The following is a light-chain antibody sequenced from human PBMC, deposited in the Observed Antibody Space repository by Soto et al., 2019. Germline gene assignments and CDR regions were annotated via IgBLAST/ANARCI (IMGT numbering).Light chain of an antibody. J-gene: IGLJ1*01. V-gene: IGLV1-44*01. Sequence: QSALTQPPSASGTPGQRITMSCYGSSCNIGSNTVNWYQQLPRTAPTLLIYSNNQRRSGVPVRFSGSKSGTSASLAISGLQSEDEADYYCATWDDSLNGCVFGTGTKLTVL. CDR1: SCNIGSNT. CDR3: ATWDDSLNGCV. CDR2: SNN.